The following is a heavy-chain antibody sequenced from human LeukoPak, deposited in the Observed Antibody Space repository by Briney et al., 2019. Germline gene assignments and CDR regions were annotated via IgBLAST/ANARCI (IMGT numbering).Heavy chain of an antibody. D-gene: IGHD3-10*01. V-gene: IGHV1-2*02. CDR3: ARDPRLWFGELSNYWFDP. J-gene: IGHJ5*02. CDR2: INPNSGGT. CDR1: GYTFTGYY. Sequence: ASVKVSCKASGYTFTGYYMHWVRQAPGQGLEWMGWINPNSGGTNYAQKFQGRVTMTRDTSISTAYMELSRLRSDDTAVYYWARDPRLWFGELSNYWFDPWGQGTLVTVSS.